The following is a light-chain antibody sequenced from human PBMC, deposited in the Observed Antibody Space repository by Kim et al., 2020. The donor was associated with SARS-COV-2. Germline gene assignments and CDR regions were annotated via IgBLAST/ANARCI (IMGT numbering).Light chain of an antibody. V-gene: IGKV3-11*01. Sequence: SPGERATLSCRASQSVSSYLACYQQKPGQAPRFLIYDASTRATGIPARFSGSGSGTDFTLTISSLEPEDFAVYYCQQRSNWPPITFGQGTRLEIK. J-gene: IGKJ5*01. CDR2: DAS. CDR3: QQRSNWPPIT. CDR1: QSVSSY.